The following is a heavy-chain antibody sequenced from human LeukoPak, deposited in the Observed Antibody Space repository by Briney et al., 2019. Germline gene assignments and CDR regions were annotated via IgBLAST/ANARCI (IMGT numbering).Heavy chain of an antibody. CDR3: ARVYDVLLWFGESSMDV. Sequence: SETLSLTCAVYGGSFSGYYWSWIRQPPGKGLEWIGEINHSGSTNYNPSLKSRVTISVDTSKNQFSLKLSSVTAADTAVYYCARVYDVLLWFGESSMDVWGKGTTVTVSS. D-gene: IGHD3-10*01. CDR2: INHSGST. V-gene: IGHV4-34*01. CDR1: GGSFSGYY. J-gene: IGHJ6*04.